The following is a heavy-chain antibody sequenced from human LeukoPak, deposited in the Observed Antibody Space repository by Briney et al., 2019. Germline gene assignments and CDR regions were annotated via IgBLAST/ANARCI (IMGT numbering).Heavy chain of an antibody. CDR1: GFTFSTYN. D-gene: IGHD3-9*01. J-gene: IGHJ4*02. V-gene: IGHV3-21*01. Sequence: GGSLRLSCAASGFTFSTYNMNWVRQAPGKGLEWVSSITSSSTYIYYADSVMGRFTISRDNAKNSLYLQMNSLRAEDTAIYYCARVLWGDWLPDYWGQGTLVTVSS. CDR3: ARVLWGDWLPDY. CDR2: ITSSSTYI.